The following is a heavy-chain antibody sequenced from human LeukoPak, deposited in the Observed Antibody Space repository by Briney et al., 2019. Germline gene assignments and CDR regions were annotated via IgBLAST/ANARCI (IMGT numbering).Heavy chain of an antibody. CDR3: ARDQWVPTIGGGLDI. CDR1: ESTFSDYA. D-gene: IGHD5-12*01. J-gene: IGHJ3*02. V-gene: IGHV3-23*01. CDR2: ITSSGDRT. Sequence: PGGSLRLSCAASESTFSDYAMTWVRQAPGKGLEWVSTITSSGDRTFYADAVKGRFTISRDNSKNILNLQMNSLRVEDTAVYYCARDQWVPTIGGGLDIWGPGTIVAVSP.